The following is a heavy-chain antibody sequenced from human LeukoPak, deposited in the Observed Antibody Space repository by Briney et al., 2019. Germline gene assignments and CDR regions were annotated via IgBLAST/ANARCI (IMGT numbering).Heavy chain of an antibody. CDR3: AKARGYNYGYSSDC. J-gene: IGHJ4*02. Sequence: GGSLRLSCAASGFTFSSYAMSWVRQAPGKGLQWVSGTSGGGTNTYHADSVKGRFSISRDNSKNTLYLQMNSLRADDTAVYYCAKARGYNYGYSSDCWGQGTLVTVSS. D-gene: IGHD5-18*01. CDR2: TSGGGTNT. CDR1: GFTFSSYA. V-gene: IGHV3-23*01.